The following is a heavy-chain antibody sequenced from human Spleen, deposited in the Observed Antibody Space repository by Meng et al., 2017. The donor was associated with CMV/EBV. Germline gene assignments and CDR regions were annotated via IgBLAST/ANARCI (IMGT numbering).Heavy chain of an antibody. CDR1: GYTFTAYY. V-gene: IGHV1-2*02. CDR3: ERPSSYDSSGSVSGDC. Sequence: ASVKVSCTASGYTFTAYYMHWVRQAAGQGLEWMGWINPKTGGTKYAQKFQGRVTMTRDTSISTAYMELSRLRSDDTAVYYCERPSSYDSSGSVSGDCWGQGTLVTVSS. CDR2: INPKTGGT. J-gene: IGHJ4*02. D-gene: IGHD3-22*01.